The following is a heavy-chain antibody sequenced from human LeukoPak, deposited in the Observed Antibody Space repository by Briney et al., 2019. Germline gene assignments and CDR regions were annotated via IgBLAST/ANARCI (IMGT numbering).Heavy chain of an antibody. CDR1: GYTFTSYD. V-gene: IGHV1-8*01. CDR3: ARGHYVLRFLETNWFDP. Sequence: ASVKVSCKASGYTFTSYDINWVQQATGQGLEWMGWMNPNSGNTGYAQKFQGRVTMTRNTSISTAYMELSSLRSEDTAVYYCARGHYVLRFLETNWFDPWGQGTLVTVSS. D-gene: IGHD3-3*01. J-gene: IGHJ5*02. CDR2: MNPNSGNT.